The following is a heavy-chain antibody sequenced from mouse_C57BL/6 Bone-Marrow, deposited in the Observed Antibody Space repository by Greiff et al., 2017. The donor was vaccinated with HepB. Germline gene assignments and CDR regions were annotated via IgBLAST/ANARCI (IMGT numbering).Heavy chain of an antibody. D-gene: IGHD1-1*01. CDR2: IHPNSGST. CDR1: GYTFTSYC. CDR3: ASPHYYGSSDAMDY. V-gene: IGHV1-64*01. J-gene: IGHJ4*01. Sequence: VQLHQPGAELVKPGASVKLSCKASGYTFTSYCMPWVKQRPGQGLEWIGMIHPNSGSTNYNEKFKSKATLTVDKSSSTAYMQLSSLTSEDSAVYYCASPHYYGSSDAMDYWGQGTSVPVSS.